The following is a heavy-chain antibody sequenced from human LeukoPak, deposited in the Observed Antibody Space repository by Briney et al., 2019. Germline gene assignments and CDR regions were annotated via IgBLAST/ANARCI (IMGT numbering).Heavy chain of an antibody. J-gene: IGHJ6*03. Sequence: SETLSLTCTVSGGSISSGRYYWSWIRQPAGKGLEWIGRIYTSVSTNYNPSLKRRVTISVDTSKNQFSLKLSSVTAADTAVYYCARVGSDYYGSGSYYTHYYMDVWGKGTTVTVSS. V-gene: IGHV4-61*02. D-gene: IGHD3-10*01. CDR3: ARVGSDYYGSGSYYTHYYMDV. CDR2: IYTSVST. CDR1: GGSISSGRYY.